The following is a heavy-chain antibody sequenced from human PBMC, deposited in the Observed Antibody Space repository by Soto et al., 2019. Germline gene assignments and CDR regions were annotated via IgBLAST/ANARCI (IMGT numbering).Heavy chain of an antibody. D-gene: IGHD2-2*02. J-gene: IGHJ6*02. CDR3: ARDAYCSSTSCYTDYYYGMDV. V-gene: IGHV3-21*01. CDR1: GFTFSSYS. Sequence: PGGSLRLSCAASGFTFSSYSMNWVRQAPGKGLEWVSSISSSSSYIYYADSVKGRFTISRDNAKNSLYLQMNSLRAEDTAVYYCARDAYCSSTSCYTDYYYGMDVWGQGTTVTVSS. CDR2: ISSSSSYI.